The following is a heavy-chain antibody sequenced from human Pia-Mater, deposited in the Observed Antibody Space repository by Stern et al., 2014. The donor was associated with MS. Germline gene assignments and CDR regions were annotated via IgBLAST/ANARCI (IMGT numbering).Heavy chain of an antibody. CDR2: VYTSGGT. CDR1: GGAMTTYY. J-gene: IGHJ5*02. CDR3: ARGVAGSYYNKWFDP. V-gene: IGHV4-4*07. D-gene: IGHD3-10*01. Sequence: VQLVESGPGLVKPSETLSLTCTVSGGAMTTYYLTWVRQPAGKGLEWVGRVYTSGGTNYHPYLERRVTGSVETWQTQFYMALRPVTAADTAVYYCARGVAGSYYNKWFDPWGQGILVTVSS.